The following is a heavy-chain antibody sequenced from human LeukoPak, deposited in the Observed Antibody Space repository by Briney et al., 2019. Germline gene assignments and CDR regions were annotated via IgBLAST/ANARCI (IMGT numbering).Heavy chain of an antibody. V-gene: IGHV4-61*01. Sequence: SETLSLTCTVSGGSISGSIGTYYWSWIRQPPGKGLEWIGYIYHTGSADYNPSLKGRVTISIDTSKNQFSLKLTSVTAADTAVYYCARSSGGTFDPWGQGTLVTVSS. CDR3: ARSSGGTFDP. CDR2: IYHTGSA. J-gene: IGHJ5*02. CDR1: GGSISGSIGTYY. D-gene: IGHD1-1*01.